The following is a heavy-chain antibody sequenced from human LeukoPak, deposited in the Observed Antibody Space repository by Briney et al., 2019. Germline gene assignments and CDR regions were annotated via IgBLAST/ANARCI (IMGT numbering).Heavy chain of an antibody. CDR2: IYYSGST. CDR1: GGSISSSSYY. Sequence: PSETLSLTCTVSGGSISSSSYYWGWIRQPPGKGLEWIGSIYYSGSTYYSPSLKSRVIISVDTSKNQFSLKLSSVTAADTAVYYCAREVTKRESHSSGSLWGQGTLVTVSS. V-gene: IGHV4-39*07. D-gene: IGHD3-22*01. J-gene: IGHJ4*02. CDR3: AREVTKRESHSSGSL.